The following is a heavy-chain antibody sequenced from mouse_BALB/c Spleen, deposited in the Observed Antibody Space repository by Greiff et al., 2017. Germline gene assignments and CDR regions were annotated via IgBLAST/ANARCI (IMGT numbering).Heavy chain of an antibody. Sequence: EVQVVESGGGLVQPGGSLKLSCAASGFTFSSYTMSWVRQTPEKRLEWVAYISNGGGSTYYPDTVKGRFTISRDNAKNTLFLQMSSLKSEDTAMYYCARSDYGYDYCYAMDYWGQGTSVTVSS. CDR1: GFTFSSYT. V-gene: IGHV5-12-2*01. CDR2: ISNGGGST. CDR3: ARSDYGYDYCYAMDY. D-gene: IGHD1-2*01. J-gene: IGHJ4*01.